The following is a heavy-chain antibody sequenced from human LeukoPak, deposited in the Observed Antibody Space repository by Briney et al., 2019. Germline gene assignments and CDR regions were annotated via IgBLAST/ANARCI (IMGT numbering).Heavy chain of an antibody. Sequence: SETLSLICTVSGGSISTYYWSWIRQPPGKGLEWIGYIFYSGDTNYNPSLKSRVTISVDTSKNQFSLKLTSVSAADTAVYYCARINDYGGNSVAYWGRGTLVTVSS. CDR1: GGSISTYY. V-gene: IGHV4-59*01. CDR2: IFYSGDT. D-gene: IGHD4-23*01. CDR3: ARINDYGGNSVAY. J-gene: IGHJ4*02.